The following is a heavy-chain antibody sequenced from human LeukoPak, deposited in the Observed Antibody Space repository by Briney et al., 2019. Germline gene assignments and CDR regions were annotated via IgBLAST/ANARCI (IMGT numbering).Heavy chain of an antibody. J-gene: IGHJ3*02. CDR2: ITDNT. V-gene: IGHV3-23*01. CDR3: ARVTFNYFGSGDAFDI. Sequence: TGGSLRLSCAASGFTFSSYAMSWVRQAPGKGLEWVSGITDNTYYADSVKGRFTISRDNSKNTLNLQMDSLRAEDTAVYYCARVTFNYFGSGDAFDIWGQGTMVTVSS. D-gene: IGHD3-10*01. CDR1: GFTFSSYA.